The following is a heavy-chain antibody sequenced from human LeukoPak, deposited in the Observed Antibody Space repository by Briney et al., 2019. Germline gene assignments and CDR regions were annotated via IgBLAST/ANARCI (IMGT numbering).Heavy chain of an antibody. Sequence: SVKVSCKASGGTFSSYAISWVRQAPGQGLEWMGGIIPIFGTASYAQKFQGRVTITTDESTSTAYMELSSLRSEDTAVYYCAGSAGYSSGWAQRFDYWGQGTLVTVSS. D-gene: IGHD6-19*01. CDR1: GGTFSSYA. J-gene: IGHJ4*02. CDR3: AGSAGYSSGWAQRFDY. V-gene: IGHV1-69*05. CDR2: IIPIFGTA.